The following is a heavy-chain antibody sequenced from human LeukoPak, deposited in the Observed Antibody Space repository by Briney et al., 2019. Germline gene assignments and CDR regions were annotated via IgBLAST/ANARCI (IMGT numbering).Heavy chain of an antibody. V-gene: IGHV1-69*06. CDR3: SGAGPGTPVGFDI. CDR1: ASTFSRYA. D-gene: IGHD3-10*01. J-gene: IGHJ3*02. Sequence: SVKVSCKTSASTFSRYAISWVCQTPGQGLERMGSITPMSATPSQHQWIQGRVTITADISTNPVYLHLSSLTAEETTIYFCSGAGPGTPVGFDIWGQGTMVTVSS. CDR2: ITPMSATP.